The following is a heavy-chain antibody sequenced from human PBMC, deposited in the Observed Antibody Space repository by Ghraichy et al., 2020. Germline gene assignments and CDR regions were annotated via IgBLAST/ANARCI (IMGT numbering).Heavy chain of an antibody. CDR2: VYISGST. V-gene: IGHV4-61*02. CDR3: AGVDGVADTRKNGMDV. CDR1: GGSISGGDYY. J-gene: IGHJ6*02. D-gene: IGHD6-19*01. Sequence: SETLSLTCTVSGGSISGGDYYWSWIRQPAGKGLEWIGRVYISGSTNYNPSLKSRVTVSIDTSKNQFSLKLISVTAADTAVYYFAGVDGVADTRKNGMDVWGQGTTVTVS.